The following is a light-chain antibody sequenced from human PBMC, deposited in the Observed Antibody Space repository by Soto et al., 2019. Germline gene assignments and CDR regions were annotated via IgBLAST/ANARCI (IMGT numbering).Light chain of an antibody. CDR2: DAS. CDR3: PIRSVDWM. Sequence: EVVLTQSPATLSLSPGERATLSCRASQSITTYLAWYQQKPGQAPRLLISDASNRATGIPARFSGSGSGTDFTSTSSSHEAEDFAVYYCPIRSVDWMFGEGTKVDIK. CDR1: QSITTY. J-gene: IGKJ1*01. V-gene: IGKV3-11*01.